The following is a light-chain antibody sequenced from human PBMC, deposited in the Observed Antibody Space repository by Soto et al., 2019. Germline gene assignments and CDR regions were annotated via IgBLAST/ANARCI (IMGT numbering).Light chain of an antibody. CDR1: SSHIGAGYD. V-gene: IGLV1-40*01. CDR3: QSDDSSLSGV. J-gene: IGLJ1*01. CDR2: GNS. Sequence: QYVLTQPPSVSGAPGQRVTISCTGSSSHIGAGYDVHWYQQFPGTDPKLLIYGNSNRPSGVPDRFSGSKSGTSASLAISGLQAEDEADYYCQSDDSSLSGVFGSGTKLTVL.